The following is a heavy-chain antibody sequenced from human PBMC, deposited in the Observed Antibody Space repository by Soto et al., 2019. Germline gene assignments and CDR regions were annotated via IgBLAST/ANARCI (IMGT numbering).Heavy chain of an antibody. V-gene: IGHV4-4*02. CDR2: IYHSGST. CDR3: ARVVGGYSYAMDV. J-gene: IGHJ6*02. Sequence: QVQLQESGPGLVKPSGTLSLTCAVSGGSISSSNWWSWVRQPPGKGLEWIGEIYHSGSTNYNPSLKSRVTISVYKSKSQFSLKLSAVTAADTAVYYCARVVGGYSYAMDVWGQGTTVTVSS. D-gene: IGHD2-2*01. CDR1: GGSISSSNW.